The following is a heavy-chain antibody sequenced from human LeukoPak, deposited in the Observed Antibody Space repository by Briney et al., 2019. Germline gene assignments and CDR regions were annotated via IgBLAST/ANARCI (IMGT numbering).Heavy chain of an antibody. CDR1: GFTFSSYS. J-gene: IGHJ6*02. CDR3: ARAGYYDSRGQSLYYYYYYGMDV. CDR2: ITSTTSYI. V-gene: IGHV3-21*01. Sequence: GGSLRLSCAASGFTFSSYSMNWVRQAPGRGLEWVSSITSTTSYIYYADSVKGLFTISRDNAKNSLYLQMNSLRAEDTAVYYCARAGYYDSRGQSLYYYYYYGMDVWGQGTTVTVSS. D-gene: IGHD3-22*01.